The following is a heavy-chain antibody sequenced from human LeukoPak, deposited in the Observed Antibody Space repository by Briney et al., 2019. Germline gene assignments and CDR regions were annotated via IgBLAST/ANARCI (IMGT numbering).Heavy chain of an antibody. Sequence: GWSLRLSCAASGFTFSNAWMSWVRQAPGKGLEWVGRIKSKTDGGTTDYAAPVKGRFTISRDDSKNTLHLQMNSLKTEDTAVYYCTTVVIAVAGYQFDYWGQGTLVTVSS. CDR3: TTVVIAVAGYQFDY. CDR1: GFTFSNAW. D-gene: IGHD6-19*01. CDR2: IKSKTDGGTT. J-gene: IGHJ4*02. V-gene: IGHV3-15*01.